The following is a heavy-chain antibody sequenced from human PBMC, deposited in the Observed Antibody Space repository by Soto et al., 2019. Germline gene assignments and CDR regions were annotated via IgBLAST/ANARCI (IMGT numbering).Heavy chain of an antibody. CDR3: ELIPAAIELGNYYYGMDV. CDR1: GYTFTSYG. CDR2: ISAYNGNT. J-gene: IGHJ6*02. Sequence: QVQLVQSGAEVKKPGASVKVSCKASGYTFTSYGISWVRQAPGQGLEWMGWISAYNGNTNYAQKLQGRVTMTTDTSTSTAYMELRSLRSDDTAVYYCELIPAAIELGNYYYGMDVWGQGTTVTVSS. D-gene: IGHD2-2*02. V-gene: IGHV1-18*01.